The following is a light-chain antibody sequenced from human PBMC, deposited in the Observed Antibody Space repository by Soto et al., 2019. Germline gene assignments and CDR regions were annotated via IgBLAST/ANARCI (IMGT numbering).Light chain of an antibody. CDR2: EVN. V-gene: IGLV2-14*01. CDR1: SSDVGGYNY. CDR3: SSYTTSSTLV. J-gene: IGLJ1*01. Sequence: QSVLTQPASVSGSPGQPITISCTGTSSDVGGYNYVSWYQQHTGKAPKLMIYEVNNRPAGVSNRFSGSKSGNTASLTISGLQAEDEADYYCSSYTTSSTLVFGTGTKSPS.